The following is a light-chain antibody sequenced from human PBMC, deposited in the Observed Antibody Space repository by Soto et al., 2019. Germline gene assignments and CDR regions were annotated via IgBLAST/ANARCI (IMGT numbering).Light chain of an antibody. J-gene: IGKJ3*01. Sequence: ERVTTQSPATLSVSPGERATLSCRASQSVGSNLAWYQQKPGQAPRLLIFGASSRATGVPARFSGSGSGTEFTLIINSLQSEDFAVYFWQQYDNLPLTFGPGTKVDIK. CDR2: GAS. V-gene: IGKV3-15*01. CDR3: QQYDNLPLT. CDR1: QSVGSN.